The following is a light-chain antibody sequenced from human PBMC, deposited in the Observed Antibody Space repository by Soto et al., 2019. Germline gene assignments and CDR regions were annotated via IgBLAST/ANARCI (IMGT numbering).Light chain of an antibody. V-gene: IGLV2-14*03. Sequence: QSVLTQPASVSGSPGQSISISCTGTTSDVGRYNYVSWYQQHPGKAPKLMIYDVSYRPSWVSNRFSGSKSGITASLTISGLQAEDEADYYCNSFTTSSTYVLGTGTKLTVL. CDR2: DVS. CDR1: TSDVGRYNY. J-gene: IGLJ1*01. CDR3: NSFTTSSTYV.